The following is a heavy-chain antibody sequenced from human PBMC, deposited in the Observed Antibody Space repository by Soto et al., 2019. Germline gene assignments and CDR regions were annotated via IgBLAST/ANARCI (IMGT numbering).Heavy chain of an antibody. V-gene: IGHV1-18*01. D-gene: IGHD2-2*01. J-gene: IGHJ4*02. CDR3: ARDFRDSCGGTSCIYFDF. CDR1: GYTLSSYG. CDR2: ISANSGDT. Sequence: QVQLVQSGAEVKEPGASVRVSCKASGYTLSSYGFSWVRQAPGQGLEWVAWISANSGDTNSAQKFQGRVTLTTDTSTSTAYMDLRSLPSDDTAIYYCARDFRDSCGGTSCIYFDFWGQGTLVTVSS.